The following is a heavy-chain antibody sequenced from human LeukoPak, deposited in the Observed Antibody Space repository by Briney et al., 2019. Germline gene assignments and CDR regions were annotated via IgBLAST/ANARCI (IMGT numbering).Heavy chain of an antibody. Sequence: PSETLSLTCTVSGGSISSSNYYWGWFRQPPGKGLEWIASVYYGSSTYYNASLKSRVTISLNTSKNQFSLKLSSVTAADTAVYFCARDRSGNRWYPDGFDMWGQGTVVTFSS. J-gene: IGHJ3*02. D-gene: IGHD1-26*01. CDR2: VYYGSST. CDR1: GGSISSSNYY. V-gene: IGHV4-39*07. CDR3: ARDRSGNRWYPDGFDM.